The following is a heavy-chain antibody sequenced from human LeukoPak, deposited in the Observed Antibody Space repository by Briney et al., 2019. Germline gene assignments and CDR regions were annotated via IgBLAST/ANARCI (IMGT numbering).Heavy chain of an antibody. CDR2: ISAYNGNT. D-gene: IGHD3-10*01. J-gene: IGHJ4*02. CDR3: ARHGYGSGSYSNPGY. V-gene: IGHV1-18*04. Sequence: GASVKVSCKASGYTFTGYYLHWVRQAPGQGLEWMGWISAYNGNTNYAQKLQGRVTMTTDTSTSTAYMELRSLRSDDTAVYYCARHGYGSGSYSNPGYWGQGTLVTVSS. CDR1: GYTFTGYY.